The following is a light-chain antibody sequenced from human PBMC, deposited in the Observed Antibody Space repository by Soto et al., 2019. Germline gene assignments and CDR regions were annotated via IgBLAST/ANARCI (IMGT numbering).Light chain of an antibody. J-gene: IGKJ1*01. V-gene: IGKV3-20*01. CDR3: PQYGSSPRT. CDR2: GAS. CDR1: QSVSSNY. Sequence: EIVLTQSPDTLSLSPGARATLSCRASQSVSSNYLAWYQQKPGQAPRLLIYGASSRATGIPDRFSGSGSGTDFTLTISRLEPEDFAVYYCPQYGSSPRTFGQGTKVDIK.